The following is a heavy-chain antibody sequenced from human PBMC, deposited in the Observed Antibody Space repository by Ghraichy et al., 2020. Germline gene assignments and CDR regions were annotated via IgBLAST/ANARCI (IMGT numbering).Heavy chain of an antibody. CDR3: ARDAGEYQLLGAMGDAFDI. V-gene: IGHV3-21*01. D-gene: IGHD2-2*01. CDR2: ISSSSYI. J-gene: IGHJ3*02. CDR1: GFTFSSYS. Sequence: GGSLRLSCAASGFTFSSYSMNWVRQAPGKGLEWVSSISSSSYIYYADSVKGRFTISRDNAKNSLYLQMNSLRAEDTAVYYCARDAGEYQLLGAMGDAFDIWGQGTMVTVSS.